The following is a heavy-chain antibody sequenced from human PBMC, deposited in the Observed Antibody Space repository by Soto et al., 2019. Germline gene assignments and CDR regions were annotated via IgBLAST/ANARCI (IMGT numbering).Heavy chain of an antibody. CDR3: ARDGYSGRSDGFDI. D-gene: IGHD1-26*01. CDR1: GFTFGAYS. Sequence: QVQLVESGGGVVQPGRSLRLSCAASGFTFGAYSMHWVRQPPGKGLEWVAAISYDGKNERYTDPVKGRFTVSRDNSKSTMYLQMNSLRSEDTAVYYCARDGYSGRSDGFDIWGQGTMVTVSS. CDR2: ISYDGKNE. J-gene: IGHJ3*02. V-gene: IGHV3-30*04.